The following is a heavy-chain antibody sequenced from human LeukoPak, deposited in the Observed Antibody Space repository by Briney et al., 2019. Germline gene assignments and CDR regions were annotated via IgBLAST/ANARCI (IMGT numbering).Heavy chain of an antibody. D-gene: IGHD7-27*01. Sequence: SEALSLTCTVSGGSISSSGYSWGWIRQPPGKGLEWIGNINYSGSTYYNPSLKSRVTIFVDTSKNQFSLKVTSVTAADTAVYFCARRVTGDLRRFDYWGQGTLVTVSS. V-gene: IGHV4-39*01. CDR3: ARRVTGDLRRFDY. CDR2: INYSGST. CDR1: GGSISSSGYS. J-gene: IGHJ4*02.